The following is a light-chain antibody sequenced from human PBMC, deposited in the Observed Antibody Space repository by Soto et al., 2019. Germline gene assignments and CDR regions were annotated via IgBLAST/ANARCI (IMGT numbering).Light chain of an antibody. Sequence: QSVLTQPRSVSGSPGQSVTISCTGTSRDVGGYNYVSWYQQHPGKGPKLMIYDVNKRPSGVPDRFSGSKSGNTASLTISGLQAEDEADYYCCSYAGSYTVVFGGGTKVTVL. J-gene: IGLJ2*01. CDR3: CSYAGSYTVV. V-gene: IGLV2-11*01. CDR2: DVN. CDR1: SRDVGGYNY.